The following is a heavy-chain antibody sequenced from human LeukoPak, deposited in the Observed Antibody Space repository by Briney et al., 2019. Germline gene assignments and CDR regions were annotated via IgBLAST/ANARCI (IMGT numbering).Heavy chain of an antibody. CDR2: IIPIFGTA. J-gene: IGHJ4*02. V-gene: IGHV1-69*13. CDR1: GGTFSSYA. CDR3: ARSWVTYSDYSPTMNY. Sequence: ASVKVSCKASGGTFSSYAISWVRQAPGQGLEWMGGIIPIFGTANYAQKFQGRVTITADESTSTAYMELSSLRSEDTAVYYCARSWVTYSDYSPTMNYWGQGTLVTVSS. D-gene: IGHD4-11*01.